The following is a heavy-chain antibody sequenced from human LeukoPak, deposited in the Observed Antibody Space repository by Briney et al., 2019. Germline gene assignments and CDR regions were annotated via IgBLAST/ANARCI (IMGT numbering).Heavy chain of an antibody. CDR2: IYYSGNT. Sequence: KPSETLSLTCTVSGGSISSSSYYWGWIRQPPGKGLERIGSIYYSGNTYYNASLKSQVSISIDTSKNQFSLRLTSVTAADTAVYYCARQTGSGLFILPGGQGTLVTVSS. D-gene: IGHD3/OR15-3a*01. J-gene: IGHJ4*02. CDR3: ARQTGSGLFILP. CDR1: GGSISSSSYY. V-gene: IGHV4-39*01.